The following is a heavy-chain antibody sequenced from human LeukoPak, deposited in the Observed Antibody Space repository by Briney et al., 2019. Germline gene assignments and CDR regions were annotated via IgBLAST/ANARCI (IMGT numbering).Heavy chain of an antibody. CDR2: ISGSGGTT. V-gene: IGHV3-23*01. CDR1: GFTFSSFA. J-gene: IGHJ6*03. Sequence: GGSLSLSCAASGFTFSSFAMSWVRQAPGKGLEWVSSISGSGGTTYYPDSVKGRFTISRDNSKSTLYLQMNSLRAEDTAVYYCAKAAPGYSGYDLKAYYYYYMDVWGKGTTVTVSS. CDR3: AKAAPGYSGYDLKAYYYYYMDV. D-gene: IGHD5-12*01.